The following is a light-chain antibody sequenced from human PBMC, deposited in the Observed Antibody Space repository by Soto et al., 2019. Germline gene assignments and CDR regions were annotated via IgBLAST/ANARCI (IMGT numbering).Light chain of an antibody. CDR1: SSDVGAYNY. CDR3: SSYTNSNALL. CDR2: DVS. Sequence: QSVLTQPASVSGSPGQSITISCTGSSSDVGAYNYVSWYQHHPGKAPKLMIYDVSNRPSGVPYRFSGSKSGNTASLTISGLQADDEGDYYCSSYTNSNALLFGGGTKVTVL. J-gene: IGLJ2*01. V-gene: IGLV2-14*03.